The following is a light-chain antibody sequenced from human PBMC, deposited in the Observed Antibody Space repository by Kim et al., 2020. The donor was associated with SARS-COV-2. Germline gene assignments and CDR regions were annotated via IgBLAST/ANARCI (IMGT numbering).Light chain of an antibody. J-gene: IGLJ3*02. V-gene: IGLV1-51*01. CDR2: DNN. Sequence: GWKVTITCSGSSSNIGNNYVSWYQQLPGTAPKLLIYDNNKRPSGIPDRFSGSKSGTSATLGITGLQTGDEADYYCGTWDSSLSAWVFGGGTQLTVL. CDR3: GTWDSSLSAWV. CDR1: SSNIGNNY.